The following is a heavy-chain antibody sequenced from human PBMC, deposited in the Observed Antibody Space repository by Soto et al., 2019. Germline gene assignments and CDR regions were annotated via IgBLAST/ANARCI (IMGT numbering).Heavy chain of an antibody. J-gene: IGHJ4*02. CDR3: ARRTVTTYHYFDY. D-gene: IGHD4-17*01. Sequence: VPVVESGGGLVKPGGSLRLSCAASGFTFSSSDMNWVRQAPGKGLEWVSSIDTGTRHVYYADSVRGRFTISRDDAKNSLYLQMNSLRVEDTALYYCARRTVTTYHYFDYWGQGTLVTVSS. V-gene: IGHV3-21*01. CDR1: GFTFSSSD. CDR2: IDTGTRHV.